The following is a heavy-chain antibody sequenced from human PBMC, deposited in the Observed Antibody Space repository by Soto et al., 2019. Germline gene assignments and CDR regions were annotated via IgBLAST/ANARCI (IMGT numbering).Heavy chain of an antibody. CDR1: GDSISSYY. Sequence: VQLQESGPGLVKPSETLPLTCTVSGDSISSYYWSWIRQPPGKGLEWIGYVYYSGSTNYNPSLKSRPTISVDTSKHHFSLKETSVTAADTDVYYCATMTMALKFICAFEIWGQGIMVTASS. CDR2: VYYSGST. J-gene: IGHJ3*02. D-gene: IGHD3-10*01. V-gene: IGHV4-59*08. CDR3: ATMTMALKFICAFEI.